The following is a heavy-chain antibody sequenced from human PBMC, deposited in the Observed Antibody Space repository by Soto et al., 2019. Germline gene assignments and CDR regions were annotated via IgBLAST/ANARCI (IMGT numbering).Heavy chain of an antibody. D-gene: IGHD2-2*02. Sequence: SVKVSCKAPGGNFSSYAISWGRQATGQGLEWVGGIIPIFVTANNGQEIQGRVTITADESTSTAYMELSSLRSEDTAGYYWARVGYCSSCYTYF. CDR3: ARVGYCSSCYTYF. CDR2: IIPIFVTA. J-gene: IGHJ1*01. CDR1: GGNFSSYA. V-gene: IGHV1-69*13.